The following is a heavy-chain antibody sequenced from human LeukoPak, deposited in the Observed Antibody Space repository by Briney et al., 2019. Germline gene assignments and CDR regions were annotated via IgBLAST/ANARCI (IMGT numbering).Heavy chain of an antibody. CDR3: ARGRIYFDY. CDR1: GYSISSGYY. CDR2: IYQSGST. Sequence: SETLSLTCTASGYSISSGYYWGWIRQPPGKGLEWIRSIYQSGSTYYNPSLKSRVTISVDTSKNQFSLKLSSVTAADTAVYYCARGRIYFDYWGQRTLVTVSS. D-gene: IGHD2/OR15-2a*01. V-gene: IGHV4-38-2*02. J-gene: IGHJ4*02.